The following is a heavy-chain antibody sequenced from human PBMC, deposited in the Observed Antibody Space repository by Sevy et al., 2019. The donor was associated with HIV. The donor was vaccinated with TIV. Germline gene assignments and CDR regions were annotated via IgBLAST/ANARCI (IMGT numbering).Heavy chain of an antibody. D-gene: IGHD1-26*01. CDR2: IYYNGHI. CDR1: GGSITSLY. CDR3: AGENAWGRGYS. J-gene: IGHJ4*02. Sequence: SETLPLTCTVSGGSITSLYWYWIRQPPGKGLEWIANIYYNGHINYNPSLKSRVTLSLDTSKNQFSLRLSSVTAADTAMYYCAGENAWGRGYSWGQGTLVTVSS. V-gene: IGHV4-59*08.